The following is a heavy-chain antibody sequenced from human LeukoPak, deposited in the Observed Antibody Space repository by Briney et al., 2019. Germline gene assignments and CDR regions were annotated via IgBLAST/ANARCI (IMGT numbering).Heavy chain of an antibody. Sequence: PGRSLRLSCAASGFTFEDYAMHWVRQAPGKGLEWVSGIRWNSVTIGYADSVKGRFTISRDNAKNSLYLQMNSLRAEDTALYYCARRSSWYDFDYWGQGTLVTVSS. CDR2: IRWNSVTI. D-gene: IGHD6-13*01. CDR1: GFTFEDYA. CDR3: ARRSSWYDFDY. V-gene: IGHV3-9*01. J-gene: IGHJ4*02.